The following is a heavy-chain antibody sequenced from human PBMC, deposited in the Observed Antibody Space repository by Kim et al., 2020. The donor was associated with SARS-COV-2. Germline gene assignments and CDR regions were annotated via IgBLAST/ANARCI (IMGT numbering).Heavy chain of an antibody. Sequence: ASVKVSCKASGYTFTSYYMHWVRQAPGQGLEWMGIINPSGGSTSYAQKFQDRVTMTRDTSTSTVYMELSSLRSEDTAVYYCARDEVVHYYYYGMDVWGQGTTVTVSS. V-gene: IGHV1-46*01. CDR1: GYTFTSYY. J-gene: IGHJ6*02. CDR2: INPSGGST. D-gene: IGHD3-16*02. CDR3: ARDEVVHYYYYGMDV.